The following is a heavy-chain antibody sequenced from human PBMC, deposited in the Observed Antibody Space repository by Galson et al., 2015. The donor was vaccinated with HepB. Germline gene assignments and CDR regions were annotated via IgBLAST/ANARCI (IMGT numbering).Heavy chain of an antibody. D-gene: IGHD6-19*01. J-gene: IGHJ4*02. CDR2: IYSGGST. Sequence: SLRLSCAASGFTVSSNYMSWVRQAPGKGLEWVSVIYSGGSTYYADSVKGRFTISRDNSKNTLYLQMNSLRAEDTAVYYCATAGYSSGWDYYFDYWGQGTLVTVSP. CDR1: GFTVSSNY. V-gene: IGHV3-53*01. CDR3: ATAGYSSGWDYYFDY.